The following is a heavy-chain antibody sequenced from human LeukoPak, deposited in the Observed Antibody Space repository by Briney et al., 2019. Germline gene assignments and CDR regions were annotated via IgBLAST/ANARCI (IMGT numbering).Heavy chain of an antibody. CDR3: AGTYYYDSSGYYLLGY. V-gene: IGHV4-59*08. CDR2: IYYSGST. Sequence: SETLSLTCTVPGGSISSYYWSWIRQPPGKGLEWIGYIYYSGSTNYNPSLKSRVTISVDTSKNQFSLKLSSVTAADTAVYYCAGTYYYDSSGYYLLGYWGQGTLVTVSS. J-gene: IGHJ4*02. D-gene: IGHD3-22*01. CDR1: GGSISSYY.